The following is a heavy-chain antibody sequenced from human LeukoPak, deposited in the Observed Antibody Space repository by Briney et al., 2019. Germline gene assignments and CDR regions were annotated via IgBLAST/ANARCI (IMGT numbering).Heavy chain of an antibody. J-gene: IGHJ5*02. Sequence: SESLSLTCTVSGGSISSSYYYWGWIRQPPRKGLQWIGSIYYSGSTYYNPSLKSRVTISLDTSKNQFSLKLYSVTAADTAVYYCARDDGGGWFDPWGQGTLVTVSS. CDR1: GGSISSSYYY. V-gene: IGHV4-39*07. CDR2: IYYSGST. D-gene: IGHD3-10*01. CDR3: ARDDGGGWFDP.